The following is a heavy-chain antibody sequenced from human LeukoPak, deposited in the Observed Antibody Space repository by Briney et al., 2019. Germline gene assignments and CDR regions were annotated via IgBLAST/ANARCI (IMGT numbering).Heavy chain of an antibody. V-gene: IGHV1-2*02. J-gene: IGHJ4*02. CDR1: GYSFTGYY. D-gene: IGHD3-22*01. CDR2: INPIGGGT. Sequence: ASEKVSCKASGYSFTGYYIHWVRQAPGQGLEWMGWINPIGGGTNYAQKFQGRVTMTRDTSITTAYMEMSSLRSDDTAVYYCARDNGRGYPVYFGYWGQGTLVTVSS. CDR3: ARDNGRGYPVYFGY.